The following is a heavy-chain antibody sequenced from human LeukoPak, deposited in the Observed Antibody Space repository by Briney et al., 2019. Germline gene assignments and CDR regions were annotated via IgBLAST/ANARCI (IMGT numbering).Heavy chain of an antibody. CDR2: INHSGST. V-gene: IGHV4-34*01. Sequence: SETLSLTCTVSGGSISSYYWSWIRQPPGKGLEWIGEINHSGSTNYNPSLKSRVTISVDTSKNQFSLKLSSVTAADTAVYYCARFLTRGGYYLDWFDPWGQGTLVTVSS. J-gene: IGHJ5*02. D-gene: IGHD3-22*01. CDR3: ARFLTRGGYYLDWFDP. CDR1: GGSISSYY.